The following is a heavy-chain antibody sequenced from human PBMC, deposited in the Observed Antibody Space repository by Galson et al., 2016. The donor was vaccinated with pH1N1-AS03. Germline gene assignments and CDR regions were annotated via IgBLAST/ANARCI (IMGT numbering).Heavy chain of an antibody. V-gene: IGHV3-23*01. CDR1: GFTFTSYV. CDR3: VKESQLLGGYFDY. J-gene: IGHJ4*02. D-gene: IGHD3-10*01. CDR2: ISGDGGNT. Sequence: SLRLSCAASGFTFTSYVMGWVRQAPGKGLEWVSTISGDGGNTYPADSMKGRFTLSRDTSKNTLYLQMNRLRAEDTAVYYCVKESQLLGGYFDYWGQGTLVTVSS.